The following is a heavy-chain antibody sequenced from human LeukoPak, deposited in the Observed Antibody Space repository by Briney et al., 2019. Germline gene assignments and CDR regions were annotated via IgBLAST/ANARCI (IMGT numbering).Heavy chain of an antibody. Sequence: SGTLSLTCAVSGGSISSSNCWSWVRQPPGKGLEWVGEIYHSGTTHYNPSLKSPVTVSVDKSKNQFSLKLSSVNAADTAVYYCARGNIYAFDIWGRGTMVTVSS. CDR1: GGSISSSNC. CDR3: ARGNIYAFDI. D-gene: IGHD2/OR15-2a*01. J-gene: IGHJ3*02. V-gene: IGHV4-4*02. CDR2: IYHSGTT.